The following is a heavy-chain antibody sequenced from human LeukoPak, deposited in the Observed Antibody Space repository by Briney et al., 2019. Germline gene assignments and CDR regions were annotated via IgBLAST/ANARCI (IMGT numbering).Heavy chain of an antibody. J-gene: IGHJ4*02. D-gene: IGHD2-2*01. Sequence: SVKVSCKASGGTFSSYAISWVRQAPGQGLEWMGGIIPIFGTANYAQKFQGRVTITADESTSTAYMELSSLRSEDTAVYYCARDFRSIVVVPAAHIFNYWGQGTLVTVSS. CDR2: IIPIFGTA. CDR3: ARDFRSIVVVPAAHIFNY. CDR1: GGTFSSYA. V-gene: IGHV1-69*13.